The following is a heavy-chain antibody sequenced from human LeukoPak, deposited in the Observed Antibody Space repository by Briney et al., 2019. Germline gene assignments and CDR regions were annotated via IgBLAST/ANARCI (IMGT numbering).Heavy chain of an antibody. CDR3: ARDRRDTSMVWDY. CDR2: IYYSGDT. D-gene: IGHD5-18*01. V-gene: IGHV4-59*01. Sequence: SETLSLTCTVSGGSISSYYWSWIRQPPGKGLEWIGYIYYSGDTNYNPSLKSRVTISVDTSKNQFSLKMRSVTAADTAVYYCARDRRDTSMVWDYWGQGTLVTVSS. J-gene: IGHJ4*02. CDR1: GGSISSYY.